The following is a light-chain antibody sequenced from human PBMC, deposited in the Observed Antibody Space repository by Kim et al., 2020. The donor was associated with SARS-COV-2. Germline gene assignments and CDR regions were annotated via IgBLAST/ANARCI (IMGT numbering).Light chain of an antibody. V-gene: IGKV1-6*01. CDR3: LQDYNYPWT. J-gene: IGKJ1*01. CDR1: QGIRND. Sequence: ASVGDRVTITCRASQGIRNDLTWYQQKPGKAPKLLIYDASNLQSGVPSRFSGIGSGTDFTLTISSLKPEDFATYYCLQDYNYPWTFGQGTKVDIK. CDR2: DAS.